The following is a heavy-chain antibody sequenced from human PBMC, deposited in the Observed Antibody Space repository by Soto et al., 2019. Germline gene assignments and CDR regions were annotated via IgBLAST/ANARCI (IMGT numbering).Heavy chain of an antibody. D-gene: IGHD2-8*01. CDR1: GDRVSTNSAT. CDR2: TYYRSNWYT. Sequence: SQTLSLTCAISGDRVSTNSATWDWIRKSKSRGLEWLGRTYYRSNWYTDYAVSVKGRIPISPDTSNNQLSLQLNSVTPDVSAVYYCARLIGNSWLDSWGQGTLVTVPQ. J-gene: IGHJ5*01. V-gene: IGHV6-1*01. CDR3: ARLIGNSWLDS.